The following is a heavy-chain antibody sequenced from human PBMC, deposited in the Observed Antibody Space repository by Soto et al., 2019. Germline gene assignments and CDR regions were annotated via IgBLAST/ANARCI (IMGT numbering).Heavy chain of an antibody. V-gene: IGHV3-30*18. CDR1: GFTFSSYG. Sequence: QVQLVESGGGVVQSGRSLRLSCAATGFTFSSYGMHWVRQAPGKGLEWVAVISYDGSNKYYADSVKGRFTISRDNSKNTLYLQMSSLRVEDTAVYYCAKGFGKLPLDHWGQGTLVTVSS. CDR2: ISYDGSNK. J-gene: IGHJ4*02. D-gene: IGHD3-10*01. CDR3: AKGFGKLPLDH.